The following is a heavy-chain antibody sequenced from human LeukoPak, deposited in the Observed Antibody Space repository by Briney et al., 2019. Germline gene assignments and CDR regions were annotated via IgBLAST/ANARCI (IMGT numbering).Heavy chain of an antibody. Sequence: GGSLRLSCAASGFTFSSYSMNWVRQAPGKGLEWVSSISSSSSYIYYADSMKGRFTISRDNAKNSLYLQMNSLRAEDTAVYYCARLWPLPHYYYMDVWGKGTTVTVSS. D-gene: IGHD5-18*01. CDR3: ARLWPLPHYYYMDV. V-gene: IGHV3-21*01. J-gene: IGHJ6*03. CDR2: ISSSSSYI. CDR1: GFTFSSYS.